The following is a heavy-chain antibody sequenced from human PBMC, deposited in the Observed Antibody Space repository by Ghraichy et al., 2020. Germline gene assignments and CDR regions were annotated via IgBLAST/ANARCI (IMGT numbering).Heavy chain of an antibody. CDR3: ARWAAGTMVRGVIRVADWFDP. D-gene: IGHD3-10*01. J-gene: IGHJ5*02. Sequence: LSLTCTVSGGSISSGSYYWSWIRQPAGKGLEWIGRIYTSGSTNYNPSLKSRVTISVDTSKNQFSLKLSSVTAADTAVYYCARWAAGTMVRGVIRVADWFDPWGQGTLVTVSS. V-gene: IGHV4-61*02. CDR1: GGSISSGSYY. CDR2: IYTSGST.